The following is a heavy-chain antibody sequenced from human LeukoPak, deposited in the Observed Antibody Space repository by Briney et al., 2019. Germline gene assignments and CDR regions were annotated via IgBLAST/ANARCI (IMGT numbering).Heavy chain of an antibody. CDR2: INPSGGST. Sequence: ASVKDPCKASGYTFSSYYMLWVRLAPGQGLEWMGIINPSGGSTTCAQKFQGRVTVTSDTSTSTGYMELSSLRSEDTAVYYCARQSVRPGACPLFDYWGQGTLVTVSS. D-gene: IGHD1-14*01. V-gene: IGHV1-46*01. CDR3: ARQSVRPGACPLFDY. J-gene: IGHJ4*02. CDR1: GYTFSSYY.